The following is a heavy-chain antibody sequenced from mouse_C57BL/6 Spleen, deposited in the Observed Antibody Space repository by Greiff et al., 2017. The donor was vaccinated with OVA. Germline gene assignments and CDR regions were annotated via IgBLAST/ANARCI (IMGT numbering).Heavy chain of an antibody. CDR1: GYSFTGYY. D-gene: IGHD3-2*02. V-gene: IGHV1-42*01. CDR3: ARDPLPDSSGSFDY. Sequence: EVQLQQSGPELVKPGASVKISCKASGYSFTGYYMNWVKQSPEKSLEWIGEINPSTGGTTYNQKFKAKATLTVDKSSSTAYMQLKSLTSEDSAVYYCARDPLPDSSGSFDYWGQGTTLTVSS. CDR2: INPSTGGT. J-gene: IGHJ2*01.